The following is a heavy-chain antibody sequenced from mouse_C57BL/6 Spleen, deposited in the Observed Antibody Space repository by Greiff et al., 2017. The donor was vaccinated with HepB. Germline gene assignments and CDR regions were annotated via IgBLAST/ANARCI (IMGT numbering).Heavy chain of an antibody. CDR3: ARSRVGSYDYDERGAMDY. J-gene: IGHJ4*01. Sequence: QVHVKQSGAELARPGASVKMSCKASGYTFTSYTMHWVKQRPGQGLEWIGYINPSSGYTKYNQKFKDKATLTADKSSSTAYMQLSSLTSEDSAVYYCARSRVGSYDYDERGAMDYWGQGTSVTVSS. D-gene: IGHD2-4*01. V-gene: IGHV1-4*01. CDR1: GYTFTSYT. CDR2: INPSSGYT.